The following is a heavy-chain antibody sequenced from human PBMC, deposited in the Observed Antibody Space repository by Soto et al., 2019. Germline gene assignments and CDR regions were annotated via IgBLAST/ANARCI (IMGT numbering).Heavy chain of an antibody. CDR1: GFTFRSYA. V-gene: IGHV3-23*01. CDR2: ISGSGGST. D-gene: IGHD3-22*01. CDR3: AKESITMIVVVTSFDY. J-gene: IGHJ4*02. Sequence: GGSLRLSCAASGFTFRSYAMSWVRQAPGKGLEWVSAISGSGGSTYYADSVKGRFTISRDNSKNTLYLQMNSLRAEDTAVYYCAKESITMIVVVTSFDYWGQGTLVTVSS.